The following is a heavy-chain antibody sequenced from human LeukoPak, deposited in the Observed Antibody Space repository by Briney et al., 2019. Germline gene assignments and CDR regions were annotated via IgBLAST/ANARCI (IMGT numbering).Heavy chain of an antibody. J-gene: IGHJ2*01. CDR1: GFXFSSHD. V-gene: IGHV3-13*05. Sequence: GGSLRLSCAASGFXFSSHDIHWVRQTTGKGLEWVSGIGTAGDPYYLDSVKGRFTISRENAKNSLYLQMNSLRAEDTAVYYCARDGVGEDSYNLRGGWYFDLWGRGTLVTVSS. D-gene: IGHD5-24*01. CDR3: ARDGVGEDSYNLRGGWYFDL. CDR2: IGTAGDP.